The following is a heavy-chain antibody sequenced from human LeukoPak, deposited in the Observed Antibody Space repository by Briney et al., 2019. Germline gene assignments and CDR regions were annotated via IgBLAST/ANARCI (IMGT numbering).Heavy chain of an antibody. CDR2: IIPIFGTA. Sequence: SVKVSCKASGGTFSSYAISWVRQAPGQGLEWMGGIIPIFGTANYAQKFQGRVTITTDESTSTAYMELSSLRSEDTAVYYCARDHNWNDPWRIWSDPWGQGTLVTVSS. J-gene: IGHJ5*02. CDR1: GGTFSSYA. V-gene: IGHV1-69*05. CDR3: ARDHNWNDPWRIWSDP. D-gene: IGHD1-20*01.